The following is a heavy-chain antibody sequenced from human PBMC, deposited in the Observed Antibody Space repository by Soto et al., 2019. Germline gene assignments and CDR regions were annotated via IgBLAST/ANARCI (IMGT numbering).Heavy chain of an antibody. J-gene: IGHJ6*02. D-gene: IGHD1-26*01. V-gene: IGHV1-2*02. CDR3: AKGGAIVAAGTRVYLYNAMDV. CDR2: INPNSGDT. Sequence: ASEKVSCKASGYTFTGYYVHWVRQAPGQGLEWMGWINPNSGDTYLAQRFQGRVTMNRDTSIGTAYMELRGLTSDDTAEYYCAKGGAIVAAGTRVYLYNAMDVWGQGTTVTVPS. CDR1: GYTFTGYY.